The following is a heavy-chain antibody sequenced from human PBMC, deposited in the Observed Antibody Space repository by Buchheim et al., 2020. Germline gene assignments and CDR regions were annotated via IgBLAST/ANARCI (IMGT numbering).Heavy chain of an antibody. D-gene: IGHD3-3*01. Sequence: EVQLVESGGGLVQPGGSLRLSCAASRFTFSNYWMHWVRQAPGKGLVWVSRINSDGSDTTYADSVKGRFTISRDNAKSTVYPQMNSLRAEDTAVYYCARDLENAAFDYWGQGTL. V-gene: IGHV3-74*01. J-gene: IGHJ4*02. CDR2: INSDGSDT. CDR3: ARDLENAAFDY. CDR1: RFTFSNYW.